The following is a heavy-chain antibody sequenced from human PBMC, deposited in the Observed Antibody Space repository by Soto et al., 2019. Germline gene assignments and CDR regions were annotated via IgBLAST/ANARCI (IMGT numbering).Heavy chain of an antibody. V-gene: IGHV1-18*01. CDR1: GYTFTSYG. Sequence: QVQLVQSGAEVKKPGASVKVSCKASGYTFTSYGISWVRQAPGQGLEWRGWINPYNGNTNYAPKTXVRATMTTATSTTTAYMELRSLRSDATAVYYCASDWLGIDYWGQGTLVTVSS. D-gene: IGHD3-10*01. J-gene: IGHJ4*02. CDR3: ASDWLGIDY. CDR2: INPYNGNT.